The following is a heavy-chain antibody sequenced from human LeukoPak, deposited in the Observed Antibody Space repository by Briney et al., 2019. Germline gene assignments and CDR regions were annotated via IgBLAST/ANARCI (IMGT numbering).Heavy chain of an antibody. CDR3: AKQLGYCSDGSCYFPY. Sequence: GGSLRLPCAASGFTFSGYGMHWVRQAPGKGLEWVAVIAYDGSNKYHADSVKGRFTISRDNSKNTLYLQMNSLRAEDTAVYYCAKQLGYCSDGSCYFPYWGQGTLVTVSS. D-gene: IGHD2-15*01. J-gene: IGHJ4*02. CDR1: GFTFSGYG. CDR2: IAYDGSNK. V-gene: IGHV3-30*18.